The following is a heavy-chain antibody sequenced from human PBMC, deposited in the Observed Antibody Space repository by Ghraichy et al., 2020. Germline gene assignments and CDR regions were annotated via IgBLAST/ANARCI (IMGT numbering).Heavy chain of an antibody. CDR2: INPSGGST. CDR1: GYTFTSYY. CDR3: ARDYLYYYGSGSYIDAFDI. D-gene: IGHD3-10*01. V-gene: IGHV1-46*01. J-gene: IGHJ3*02. Sequence: ASVKVSCKASGYTFTSYYMHWVRQAPGQGLEWMGIINPSGGSTSYAQKFQGRVTMTRDTSTSTVYMELSSLRSEDTAVYYCARDYLYYYGSGSYIDAFDIWGQGTMVTVSS.